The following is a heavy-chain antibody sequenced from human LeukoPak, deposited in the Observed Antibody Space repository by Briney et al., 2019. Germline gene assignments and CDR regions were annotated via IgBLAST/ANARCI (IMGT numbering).Heavy chain of an antibody. V-gene: IGHV3-7*04. Sequence: SGGSLRLSCAASGFTFTTYWMTWVRQAPGKGLEWVANINQDGSEKYYVDSGKGRFTISRDNAKNSLYLQMNSLRAEDTAVYYCARGRRLDVRDKGTTVTVSS. J-gene: IGHJ6*04. CDR2: INQDGSEK. CDR3: ARGRRLDV. CDR1: GFTFTTYW.